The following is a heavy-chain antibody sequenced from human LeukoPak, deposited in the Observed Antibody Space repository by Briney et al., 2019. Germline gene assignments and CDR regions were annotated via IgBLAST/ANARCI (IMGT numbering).Heavy chain of an antibody. CDR1: GGSISSYY. D-gene: IGHD6-25*01. CDR3: ARSAGLTYYYYYMDV. Sequence: SETLSLTCTVSGGSISSYYWSWIRNPPGKGLEWIGYIYYSGSTNYNPSLKSRVTISVDTSKNQFSLKLSSVTAADTAVYYCARSAGLTYYYYYMDVWGKGTTVTISS. V-gene: IGHV4-59*01. J-gene: IGHJ6*03. CDR2: IYYSGST.